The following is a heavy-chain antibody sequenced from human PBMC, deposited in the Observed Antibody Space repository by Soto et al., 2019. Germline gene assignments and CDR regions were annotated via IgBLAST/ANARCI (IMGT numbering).Heavy chain of an antibody. V-gene: IGHV4-34*01. J-gene: IGHJ4*02. CDR3: ARGLEEYCSGGSCYREYYFDY. Sequence: PSETLSLTCAVYGGSFSGYYWSWIRQPPGKGLEWIGEINHSGSTSYNPSLKSRVTISVDTSKNQFSLKLSSVTAADTAVYYCARGLEEYCSGGSCYREYYFDYWGQGTLVTVSS. CDR1: GGSFSGYY. CDR2: INHSGST. D-gene: IGHD2-15*01.